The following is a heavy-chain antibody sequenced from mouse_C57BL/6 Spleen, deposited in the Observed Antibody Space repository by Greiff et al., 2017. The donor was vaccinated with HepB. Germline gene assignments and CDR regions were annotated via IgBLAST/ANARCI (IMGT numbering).Heavy chain of an antibody. V-gene: IGHV1-81*01. CDR2: IYPRSGNT. CDR3: AREGIDYYGSSHY. CDR1: GYTFTSYG. Sequence: QVHVKQSGAELARPGASVKLSCKASGYTFTSYGISWVKQRTGQGLEWIGEIYPRSGNTYYNEKFKGKATLTADKSSSTAYMELRSLTSEDSAVYFCAREGIDYYGSSHYWGQGTTLTVSS. J-gene: IGHJ2*01. D-gene: IGHD1-1*01.